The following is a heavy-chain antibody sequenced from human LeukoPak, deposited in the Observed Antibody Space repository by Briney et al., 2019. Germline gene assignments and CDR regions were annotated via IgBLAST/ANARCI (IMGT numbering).Heavy chain of an antibody. CDR2: IYYSGST. J-gene: IGHJ4*02. CDR1: GGSISSGGYY. Sequence: PSETLSLTCTVSGGSISSGGYYWSWLRQHPGKGLEWIGYIYYSGSTYYNPSLKSRVTISVDTSKNQFSLKLSSVTAADTAVYYCARRRWYSSSWYGIDYWGQGTLVTVSS. CDR3: ARRRWYSSSWYGIDY. V-gene: IGHV4-31*03. D-gene: IGHD6-13*01.